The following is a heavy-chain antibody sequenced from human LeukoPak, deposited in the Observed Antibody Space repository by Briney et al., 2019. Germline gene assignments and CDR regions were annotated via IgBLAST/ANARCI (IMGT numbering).Heavy chain of an antibody. CDR1: GFTFDHYA. D-gene: IGHD3-10*01. Sequence: PGGSLRLSCVASGFTFDHYAMAWIRQAPGKGLEWVSTISSSGNNIYDADSVKGRFTISRDKSKKTLYLQLNSLRAEDTAVYYCAKQGPLLWFAEAAFDSWGQGTLVTVSS. CDR2: ISSSGNNI. V-gene: IGHV3-23*01. J-gene: IGHJ5*01. CDR3: AKQGPLLWFAEAAFDS.